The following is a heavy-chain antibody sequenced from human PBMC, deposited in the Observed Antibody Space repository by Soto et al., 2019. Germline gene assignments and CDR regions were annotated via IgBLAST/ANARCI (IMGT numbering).Heavy chain of an antibody. CDR1: GGSVSSGSYY. Sequence: QVQLQESGPGLVKPSETLSLTCTVSGGSVSSGSYYWSWIRQPPGKGLEWIGYIYYSGSTNYNPSLKSRVTISVDTSKNQFSLKLSSVTAADTAVYYCARNYYGSGSYSAYYGMDVWGQGTTVTVSS. CDR2: IYYSGST. J-gene: IGHJ6*02. D-gene: IGHD3-10*01. V-gene: IGHV4-61*01. CDR3: ARNYYGSGSYSAYYGMDV.